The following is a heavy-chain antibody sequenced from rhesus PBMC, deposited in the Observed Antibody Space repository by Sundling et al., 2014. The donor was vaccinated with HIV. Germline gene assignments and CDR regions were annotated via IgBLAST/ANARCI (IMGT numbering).Heavy chain of an antibody. Sequence: QVQLQESGPGLVKPSETLSLTCAVSGGSISDNYYWNWIRQPPGKGLEWIGNIHGSSGNTYYNPSLKSRVTISKDTSKNQFSLKLSSVTAADTAVYYCARVVSDYDAFDFWGQGLRVTVSS. D-gene: IGHD1-44*01. CDR3: ARVVSDYDAFDF. J-gene: IGHJ3*01. CDR1: GGSISDNYY. V-gene: IGHV4S9*01. CDR2: IHGSSGNT.